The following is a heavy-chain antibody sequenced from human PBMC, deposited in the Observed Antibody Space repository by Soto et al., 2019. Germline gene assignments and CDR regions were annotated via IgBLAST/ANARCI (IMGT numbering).Heavy chain of an antibody. V-gene: IGHV4-39*01. D-gene: IGHD3-10*01. Sequence: SETLSLTCTVSGGSISNSSYYWGWIRQPPGKGLEWIGSIYYSGSTYYNPSLKSRVTISVDTSKNQFSLKLSSVTAADTAVYYCARYLVRGVDFDYWGQGTLVTVSS. CDR2: IYYSGST. CDR1: GGSISNSSYY. J-gene: IGHJ4*02. CDR3: ARYLVRGVDFDY.